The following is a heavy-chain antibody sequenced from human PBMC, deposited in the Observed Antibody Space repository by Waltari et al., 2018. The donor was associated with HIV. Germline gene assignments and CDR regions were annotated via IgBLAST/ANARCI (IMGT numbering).Heavy chain of an antibody. CDR1: GFTFSTIA. V-gene: IGHV3-23*01. D-gene: IGHD6-6*01. CDR3: AKVPQYISSSIYYYGMDV. J-gene: IGHJ6*02. Sequence: EVQLLESGGGLVQPGGYLRLSCAASGFTFSTIALSWVRQAPGKGLEWVSSISGSGSSTYYADSIEGRFTISRDNSKNTLYLQMNSLRAEDTAAYYCAKVPQYISSSIYYYGMDVWGQGTTVTVSS. CDR2: ISGSGSST.